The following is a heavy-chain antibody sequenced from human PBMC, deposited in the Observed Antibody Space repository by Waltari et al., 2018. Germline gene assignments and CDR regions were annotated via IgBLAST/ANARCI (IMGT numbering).Heavy chain of an antibody. CDR1: GYTLTELS. J-gene: IGHJ4*02. D-gene: IGHD6-19*01. CDR3: ATGSSGWYGDDY. Sequence: QVQLVQSGAEVKKPGASGKVSCKVSGYTLTELSMHWVRPAPGKVLEWMGGFDPEDGETIYAQKFQGRVTMTEDTSTDTAYMELSSLRSEDTAVYYCATGSSGWYGDDYWGQGTLVTVSS. CDR2: FDPEDGET. V-gene: IGHV1-24*01.